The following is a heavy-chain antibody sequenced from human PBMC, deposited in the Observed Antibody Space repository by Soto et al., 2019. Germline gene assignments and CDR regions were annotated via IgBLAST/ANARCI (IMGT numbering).Heavy chain of an antibody. J-gene: IGHJ6*02. CDR1: GFTFSSYG. D-gene: IGHD1-26*01. Sequence: PGGFLRLSCAASGFTFSSYGMHWVRQAPGKGLEWVAVIWYDGSNKYYADSVKGRFTISRDNSKKTLYLQMNSLRAEDTAVYYCAREGSTQVGARNYYYYGMDVWGQGTTVTVSS. CDR2: IWYDGSNK. V-gene: IGHV3-33*01. CDR3: AREGSTQVGARNYYYYGMDV.